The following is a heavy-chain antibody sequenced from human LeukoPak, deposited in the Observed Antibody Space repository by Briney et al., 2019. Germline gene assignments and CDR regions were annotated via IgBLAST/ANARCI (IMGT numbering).Heavy chain of an antibody. D-gene: IGHD1-26*01. CDR2: ISSGGSSI. CDR3: ARDKIVGATHFDY. V-gene: IGHV3-48*01. J-gene: IGHJ4*02. CDR1: EFSVGSNY. Sequence: GGSLRLSCAASEFSVGSNYMTWVRQAPGKGLEWVSYISSGGSSIYYADSVKGRFTISRDNAKNSLYLQMNSLRAEDTAVYYCARDKIVGATHFDYWGQGTLVTVSS.